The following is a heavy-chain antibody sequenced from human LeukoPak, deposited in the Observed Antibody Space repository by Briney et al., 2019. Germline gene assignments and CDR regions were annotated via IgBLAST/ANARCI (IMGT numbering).Heavy chain of an antibody. CDR3: AKDRSESYFYFDF. CDR2: ISGSGGST. CDR1: GFTFSSYT. D-gene: IGHD1-26*01. V-gene: IGHV3-23*01. Sequence: PGGSLRLSCAASGFTFSSYTMSWVRQAPGKGLEWVSAISGSGGSTYYADSVKGRFTISRDNSKNTLYLQMNSLRAEDTAVYYCAKDRSESYFYFDFWGQGTQVTVSS. J-gene: IGHJ4*02.